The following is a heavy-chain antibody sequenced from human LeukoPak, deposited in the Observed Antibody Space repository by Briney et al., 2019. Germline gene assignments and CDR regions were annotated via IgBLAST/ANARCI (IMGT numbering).Heavy chain of an antibody. J-gene: IGHJ4*02. CDR1: GYSISSGYY. V-gene: IGHV4-38-2*02. CDR2: IYHSGST. D-gene: IGHD1-20*01. Sequence: SETLTLTCAVSGYSISSGYYWGWIRQPPGKVLEWIGSIYHSGSTYYNPSLKSRVTISVDTSKNQFSLKLSSVTAADAAVNYCARDLRSVVYNWNDGRIYWFDYWGQGTLVTVSS. CDR3: ARDLRSVVYNWNDGRIYWFDY.